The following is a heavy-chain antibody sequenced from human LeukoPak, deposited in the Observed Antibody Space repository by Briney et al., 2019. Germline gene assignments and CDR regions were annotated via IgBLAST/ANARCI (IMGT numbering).Heavy chain of an antibody. CDR3: ARFSPRAMGNYLDL. V-gene: IGHV4-30-2*01. J-gene: IGHJ4*02. D-gene: IGHD7-27*01. Sequence: SETPSLTCAVSGGSISSGSYSWSWIRQPPGKGLEWIGYIYPRGSTYYNPSLKSRVILSLDKSANQFSLNLSSVTAADTAVYYCARFSPRAMGNYLDLWGQGTLVTVSS. CDR2: IYPRGST. CDR1: GGSISSGSYS.